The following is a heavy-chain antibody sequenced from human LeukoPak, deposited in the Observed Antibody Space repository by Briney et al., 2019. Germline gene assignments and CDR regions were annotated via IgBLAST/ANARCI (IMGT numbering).Heavy chain of an antibody. CDR1: GYTFTSYG. V-gene: IGHV1-18*01. Sequence: ASVKVSCKASGYTFTSYGISWVRQAPGQGLECMGWISAYNGNTNYAQKLQGRVTMTTDTSTSTAYMELRSLRSDDTAVYYCARAVRYCSSTSCYPSRWFDPWGQGTLVTVSS. CDR2: ISAYNGNT. J-gene: IGHJ5*02. CDR3: ARAVRYCSSTSCYPSRWFDP. D-gene: IGHD2-2*01.